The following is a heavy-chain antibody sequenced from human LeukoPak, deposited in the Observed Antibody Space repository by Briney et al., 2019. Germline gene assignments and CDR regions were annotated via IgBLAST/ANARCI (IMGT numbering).Heavy chain of an antibody. Sequence: SVKVSCKASGGTFSSYAISWVRQAPGQGLEWMGGIIPFFGTANYAQKFQGRVTITADESTSTAYMELSSLRSEDTAVYYCARPLGYCSGGSCYSDYYYGMDVWGQGTTVTVSS. CDR3: ARPLGYCSGGSCYSDYYYGMDV. CDR2: IIPFFGTA. V-gene: IGHV1-69*13. J-gene: IGHJ6*02. CDR1: GGTFSSYA. D-gene: IGHD2-15*01.